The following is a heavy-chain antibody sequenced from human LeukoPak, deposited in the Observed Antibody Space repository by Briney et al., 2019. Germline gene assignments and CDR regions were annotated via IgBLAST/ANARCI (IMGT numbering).Heavy chain of an antibody. D-gene: IGHD6-19*01. CDR1: GFTFSSFW. J-gene: IGHJ4*02. CDR3: ARDFNPAGYSSGWSTCAY. Sequence: GGSLRLSCAASGFTFSSFWLSWVRQAPGKGLEWVANINQDGSDKYYVDSAKGRFTISRDNAKNSPYLQMNSLSAEDTAVYYCARDFNPAGYSSGWSTCAYWGQGTLVTVSS. V-gene: IGHV3-7*05. CDR2: INQDGSDK.